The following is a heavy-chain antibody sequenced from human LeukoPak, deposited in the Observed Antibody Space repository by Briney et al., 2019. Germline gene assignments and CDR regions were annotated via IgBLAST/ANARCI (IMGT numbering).Heavy chain of an antibody. CDR2: MNPNSGNT. CDR1: GYTFTSYD. D-gene: IGHD3-16*02. J-gene: IGHJ6*02. CDR3: ARGGSRGWLSSTYYYYGMDV. V-gene: IGHV1-8*01. Sequence: ASVKVSCKASGYTFTSYDINRVRQATGQGLEWMGWMNPNSGNTGYAQKFQGRVTMTRNTSISTAYMELSSLRSEDTAVYYCARGGSRGWLSSTYYYYGMDVWGQGTTVTVSS.